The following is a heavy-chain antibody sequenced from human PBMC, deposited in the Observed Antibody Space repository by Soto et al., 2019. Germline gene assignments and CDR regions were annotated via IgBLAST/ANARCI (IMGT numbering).Heavy chain of an antibody. D-gene: IGHD3-22*01. J-gene: IGHJ3*02. V-gene: IGHV4-30-4*01. CDR3: ARVTSYYYDSSGSLAFDI. Sequence: SETLSLTCTVSGGSISSGDYYWSWIRQPPGKGLEWIGYIYYSGSTYYNPSLKSRVTISVDTSKNQFSLKLSSVTAADTAVYYCARVTSYYYDSSGSLAFDIWGQGTMVTVSS. CDR2: IYYSGST. CDR1: GGSISSGDYY.